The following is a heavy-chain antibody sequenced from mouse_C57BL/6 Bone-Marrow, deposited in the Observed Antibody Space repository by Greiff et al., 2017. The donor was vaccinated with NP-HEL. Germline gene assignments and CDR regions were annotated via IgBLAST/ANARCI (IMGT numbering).Heavy chain of an antibody. D-gene: IGHD4-1*02. CDR2: INPSRGYT. J-gene: IGHJ2*01. CDR1: GYTFTSYT. Sequence: QVQLQQSGAELARPGASVKMSCKASGYTFTSYTMHWVKQRPGQGLEWIGYINPSRGYTKYNQKFKDKATLTADKSSSTAYMQLSSLTSEDSAVYYCAREGPTGTPFDYWGQGTTLTVSS. CDR3: AREGPTGTPFDY. V-gene: IGHV1-4*01.